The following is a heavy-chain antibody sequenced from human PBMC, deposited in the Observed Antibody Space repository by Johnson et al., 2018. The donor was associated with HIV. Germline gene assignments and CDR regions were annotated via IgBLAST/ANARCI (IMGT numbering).Heavy chain of an antibody. V-gene: IGHV3-66*01. Sequence: EVQLVESGGGLVQPGGSLRLSCVASGFTVSGNYMNWVRQAPGKGLEWVSVIYSDGSTYYADSVQGRFTVSRDNSQNLLYLQLSSLRAEDTAVYYCARDAPNFFTSGVRDDAFDIWGPGTMVTVSP. J-gene: IGHJ3*02. CDR3: ARDAPNFFTSGVRDDAFDI. D-gene: IGHD5-12*01. CDR1: GFTVSGNY. CDR2: IYSDGST.